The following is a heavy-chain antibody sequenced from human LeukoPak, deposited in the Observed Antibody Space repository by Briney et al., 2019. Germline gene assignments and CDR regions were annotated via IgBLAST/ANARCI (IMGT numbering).Heavy chain of an antibody. D-gene: IGHD3-22*01. CDR3: ARSPLDTSMTIYFDK. CDR1: GLTFSSYS. Sequence: RGSLRLSCAASGLTFSSYSMNWVRQAPGKGLKWVSSISSSSSYIYYADSVKGRFTISRDNSKNTLYLQMNSLRAEDTAVYYCARSPLDTSMTIYFDKWGLGTLVTVSS. V-gene: IGHV3-21*04. CDR2: ISSSSSYI. J-gene: IGHJ4*02.